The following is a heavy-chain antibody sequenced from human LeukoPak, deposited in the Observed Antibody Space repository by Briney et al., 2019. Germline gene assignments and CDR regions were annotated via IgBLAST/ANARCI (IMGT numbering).Heavy chain of an antibody. CDR2: IYSSGST. J-gene: IGHJ6*03. D-gene: IGHD1-26*01. CDR3: ATYIVGVTSDMDV. Sequence: SETLSLTCTVSGGSISSYYWSWIRQPAGKGLEWIGRIYSSGSTNYNPSLKGRVTMSVDTSKNQFSLKLSSVTAADTAVYYCATYIVGVTSDMDVWGKGTTVTISS. CDR1: GGSISSYY. V-gene: IGHV4-4*07.